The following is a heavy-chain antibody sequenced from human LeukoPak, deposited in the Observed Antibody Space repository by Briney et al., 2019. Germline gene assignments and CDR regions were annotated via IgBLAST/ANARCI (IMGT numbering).Heavy chain of an antibody. CDR2: INPSGGST. D-gene: IGHD3-22*01. CDR3: ARDSRPSYDSSGYYYPGDY. V-gene: IGHV1-46*01. J-gene: IGHJ4*02. Sequence: ASVKVSCKASGYTFTSYYMHWVRQAPGQGLEWMGIINPSGGSTSYAQKFQGRVTMTRDTSTSTVYMELSSLRSEDPAVYYCARDSRPSYDSSGYYYPGDYWGQGTLVTVSS. CDR1: GYTFTSYY.